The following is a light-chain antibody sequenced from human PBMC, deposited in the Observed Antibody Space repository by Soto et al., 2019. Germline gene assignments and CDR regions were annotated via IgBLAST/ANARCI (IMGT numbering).Light chain of an antibody. CDR2: AAS. V-gene: IGKV3-20*01. CDR3: QQYGSSPSWT. CDR1: QSVSSNF. J-gene: IGKJ1*01. Sequence: EIVLTQSPGTLSLSQGDRATLSCRASQSVSSNFLAWYQQKPCQAPRLLIYAASSRATGIPDRFSGSVSGTEFSLPVSRLETDDFAVYYGQQYGSSPSWTFCQGTKVDIK.